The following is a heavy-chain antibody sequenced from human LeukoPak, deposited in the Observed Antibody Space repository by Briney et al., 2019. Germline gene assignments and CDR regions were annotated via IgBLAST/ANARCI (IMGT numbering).Heavy chain of an antibody. J-gene: IGHJ4*02. D-gene: IGHD3-22*01. Sequence: ASVKVSCKASGYTFTGYYMHWGRQAPGQGLEGMGGINPNSGGTNYAQKFQGRVTMTRDTSISTAYMELSRLRSDDTAVYYCARDLDSSGYYSYFDYWGQGTLVTVSS. CDR1: GYTFTGYY. CDR3: ARDLDSSGYYSYFDY. V-gene: IGHV1-2*02. CDR2: INPNSGGT.